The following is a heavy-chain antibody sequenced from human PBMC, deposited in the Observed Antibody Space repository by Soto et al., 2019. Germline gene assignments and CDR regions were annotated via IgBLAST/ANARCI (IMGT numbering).Heavy chain of an antibody. Sequence: SVKVSCKASGGTFSSYAISWVRQAPGQGLEWMGGIIPIFGTANYAQKFQGRVTITADESTSTAYMELSSLRSEDTAVYYCAGETTSDILTGYYPNYYYYGMDVWGQGTTVTVSS. D-gene: IGHD3-9*01. CDR3: AGETTSDILTGYYPNYYYYGMDV. CDR1: GGTFSSYA. V-gene: IGHV1-69*13. J-gene: IGHJ6*02. CDR2: IIPIFGTA.